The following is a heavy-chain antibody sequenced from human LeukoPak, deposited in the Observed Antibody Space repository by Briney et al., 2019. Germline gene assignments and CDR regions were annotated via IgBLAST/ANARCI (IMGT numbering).Heavy chain of an antibody. V-gene: IGHV4-30-4*01. J-gene: IGHJ1*01. D-gene: IGHD6-19*01. CDR2: IYYSGST. CDR3: ARVLRSIAVAGHPKPRYFQH. CDR1: GGSISSGDYY. Sequence: PSETLSLTCTVSGGSISSGDYYWSWIRQPPGKGLEGIGYIYYSGSTYYNPSLKSRVTISVDTSKNQFSLKLSSVTAADTAVYYCARVLRSIAVAGHPKPRYFQHWGQGTLVTVSS.